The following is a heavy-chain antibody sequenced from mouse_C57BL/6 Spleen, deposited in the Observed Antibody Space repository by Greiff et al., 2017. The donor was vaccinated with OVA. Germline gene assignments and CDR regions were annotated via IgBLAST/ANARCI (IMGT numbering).Heavy chain of an antibody. CDR3: ARGHYGNPYYFDY. D-gene: IGHD2-1*01. J-gene: IGHJ2*01. Sequence: EVQLVESGGGLVKPGGSLKLSCAASGFTFSSYAMSWVRQTPEKRLEWVATISDGGSYTYYPDNVKGRFTISRDNAKNNLYLQMSHLKSEDTAMYYCARGHYGNPYYFDYWGQGTTLTVSS. V-gene: IGHV5-4*01. CDR1: GFTFSSYA. CDR2: ISDGGSYT.